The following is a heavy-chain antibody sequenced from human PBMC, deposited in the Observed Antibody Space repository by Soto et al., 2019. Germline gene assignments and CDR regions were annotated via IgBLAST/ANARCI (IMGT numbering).Heavy chain of an antibody. CDR2: IKQDGSEK. CDR3: ARDHPDYYDFWSGYSSFDY. Sequence: EVQLVESGGGLVQPGGSLRLSCAASGFTFSSYWMSWVRQAPGKGLEWVANIKQDGSEKYYVDSVKGRFTISRDNAKNSLYLQMNSLRAEDTAVYYCARDHPDYYDFWSGYSSFDYWGQGTPVTVST. J-gene: IGHJ4*02. D-gene: IGHD3-3*01. V-gene: IGHV3-7*01. CDR1: GFTFSSYW.